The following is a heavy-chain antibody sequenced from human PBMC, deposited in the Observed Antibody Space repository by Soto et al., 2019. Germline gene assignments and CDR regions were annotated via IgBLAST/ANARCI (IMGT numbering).Heavy chain of an antibody. J-gene: IGHJ3*01. CDR2: ISGGGDGT. Sequence: EVQLLESGGGLVRPGGSLRLSCAASGFTFYNYAMNWVRQAPGKGLEWVSTISGGGDGTYYADSVKGRFTISRDNSRHTVYLQMISLRAEDTAVYYCAKKGLGSLATYCTTGDCHYAFDVWGQGTLVTVSS. D-gene: IGHD2-8*01. V-gene: IGHV3-23*01. CDR1: GFTFYNYA. CDR3: AKKGLGSLATYCTTGDCHYAFDV.